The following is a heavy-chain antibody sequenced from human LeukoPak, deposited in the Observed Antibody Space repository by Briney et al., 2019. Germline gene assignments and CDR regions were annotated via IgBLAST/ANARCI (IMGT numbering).Heavy chain of an antibody. J-gene: IGHJ4*02. CDR2: FYYTGST. CDR1: GGSISSSSYY. CDR3: ARTSYYYDSSIYYYDY. D-gene: IGHD3-22*01. V-gene: IGHV4-39*01. Sequence: SETLSLTCTVSGGSISSSSYYWGWIRQPPGKGLEWIGSFYYTGSTYYNPSLKSRVTISVGTSKNQFSLKLNSVTAADTAVYYCARTSYYYDSSIYYYDYWGQGTLVTVSS.